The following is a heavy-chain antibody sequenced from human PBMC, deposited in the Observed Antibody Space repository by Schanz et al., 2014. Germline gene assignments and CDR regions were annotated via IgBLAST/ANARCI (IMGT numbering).Heavy chain of an antibody. V-gene: IGHV3-48*04. J-gene: IGHJ6*02. Sequence: EVQLLESGGGLVQPGGSLRLSCAAYGFTLSSYAMHWVRQAPGKGLEWVSYISGTTTYTNYADSVKGRFTISRDNAKNSLYLQMNSLRAEDTAVFYCAKGMGYCSGGTCYDYYYYGLDVWGQGTTVTVSS. D-gene: IGHD2-15*01. CDR1: GFTLSSYA. CDR2: ISGTTTYT. CDR3: AKGMGYCSGGTCYDYYYYGLDV.